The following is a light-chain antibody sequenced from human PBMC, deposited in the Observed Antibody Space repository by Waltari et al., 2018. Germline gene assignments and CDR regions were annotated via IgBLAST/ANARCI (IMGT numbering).Light chain of an antibody. Sequence: EIVLTQSPGTLSLSPGERATLSCRASQSVSSIALTWYQQKRGQPPRLLIYGVSTRAAGIPDRFSGSGSGTDFTLTISSLEPEDFAVYYCQQYDGTVVTFGGGTK. V-gene: IGKV3-20*01. J-gene: IGKJ4*01. CDR3: QQYDGTVVT. CDR1: QSVSSIA. CDR2: GVS.